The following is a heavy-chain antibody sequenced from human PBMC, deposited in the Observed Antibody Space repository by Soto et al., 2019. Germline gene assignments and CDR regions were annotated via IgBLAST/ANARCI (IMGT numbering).Heavy chain of an antibody. J-gene: IGHJ5*02. D-gene: IGHD3-22*01. CDR2: IYYSGST. V-gene: IGHV4-30-4*01. CDR1: GGSISSGDYY. Sequence: PSETLSLTCTASGGSISSGDYYWSWIRQPPGKGLEWIGYIYYSGSTYYNPSLKSRVTISVDTSKNQFSLKLSSVTAADTAVYYCARDSSGYQTRNNWFDPWGQGTLVTVSS. CDR3: ARDSSGYQTRNNWFDP.